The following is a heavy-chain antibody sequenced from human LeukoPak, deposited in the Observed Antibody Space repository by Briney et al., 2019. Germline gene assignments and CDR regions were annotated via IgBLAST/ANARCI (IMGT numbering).Heavy chain of an antibody. J-gene: IGHJ6*02. Sequence: ASVKVSCKASGYTFTSYGISWVRQAPGQGLEWMGWISAYNGNTNYAQKLQGRVTMTTDTSTSTAYMELRSLRSDDTAVYYCARGSFSSGYYNYYYYYGMDVWGQGTTVTVSS. CDR3: ARGSFSSGYYNYYYYYGMDV. V-gene: IGHV1-18*01. D-gene: IGHD3-22*01. CDR2: ISAYNGNT. CDR1: GYTFTSYG.